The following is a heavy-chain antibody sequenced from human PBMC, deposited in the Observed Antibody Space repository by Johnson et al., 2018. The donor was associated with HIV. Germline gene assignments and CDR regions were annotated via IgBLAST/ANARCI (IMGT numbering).Heavy chain of an antibody. V-gene: IGHV3-13*01. Sequence: EVQLVESGGGLVQPGRSLRLSCAASGFTFDDYAMHWVRQATGKGLEWVSAIGTAGDTYYPGSVKGRFTISRENAKNSLYLQMNSLRAGDTAVYYCARRADAFDIWGQGTMVTVSS. CDR1: GFTFDDYA. CDR3: ARRADAFDI. J-gene: IGHJ3*02. CDR2: IGTAGDT.